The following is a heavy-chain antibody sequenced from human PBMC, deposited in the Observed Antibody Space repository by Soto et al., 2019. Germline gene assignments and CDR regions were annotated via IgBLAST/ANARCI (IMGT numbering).Heavy chain of an antibody. D-gene: IGHD6-13*01. V-gene: IGHV3-30*18. CDR2: ISYDGSNK. CDR3: AKGAGTQQLVLGVDY. CDR1: GFTFSSYG. J-gene: IGHJ4*02. Sequence: QVQLVESGGGVVQPGRSLRLSCAASGFTFSSYGMHWVRQAPGKGLEWVAVISYDGSNKYYADSVKGRFTISRDNSKNRLYLQMNSLTAEDTAVYYCAKGAGTQQLVLGVDYWGQGTLVTVSS.